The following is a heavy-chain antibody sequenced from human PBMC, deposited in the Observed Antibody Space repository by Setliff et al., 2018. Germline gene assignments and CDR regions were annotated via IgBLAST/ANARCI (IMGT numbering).Heavy chain of an antibody. D-gene: IGHD4-17*01. V-gene: IGHV3-23*01. Sequence: PGGSLRLSCVASGLTFSSYAMTWVRQAPGKGLGWLSAIRGSGGSTLYADSVKGRFTISRDNSQNTLYLQRNSLRVEDAAVYYCAKDPNGDYVGAFDSWGHGTLVTVSS. CDR3: AKDPNGDYVGAFDS. CDR2: IRGSGGST. CDR1: GLTFSSYA. J-gene: IGHJ5*01.